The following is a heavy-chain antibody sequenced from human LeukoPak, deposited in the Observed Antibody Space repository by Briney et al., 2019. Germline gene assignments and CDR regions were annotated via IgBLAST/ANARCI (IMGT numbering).Heavy chain of an antibody. J-gene: IGHJ4*02. V-gene: IGHV3-7*04. CDR1: GFTVSSNY. D-gene: IGHD3/OR15-3a*01. CDR3: ARVWTAFDY. Sequence: GGSLRLSCAASGFTVSSNYMSWVRQAPGKGLEWVANIKQDGSEKYYVDSVKGRFTISRDSAKNSLYLQMNRLRAEETAVYYCARVWTAFDYWGQGTLVTVSS. CDR2: IKQDGSEK.